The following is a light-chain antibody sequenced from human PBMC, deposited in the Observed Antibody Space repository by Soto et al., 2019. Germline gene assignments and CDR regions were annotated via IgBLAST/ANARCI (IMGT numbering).Light chain of an antibody. Sequence: QSVLTQPASVSGSPGQSITISCTGTSSDVGGYNYVSWYQQHPGKAPKLMIYEVSNRPSGVSNRFSGSKSGNTASLTISGLQAEDEADYYCSSYTSSSTDVVFGGGTKLTFL. V-gene: IGLV2-14*01. CDR1: SSDVGGYNY. J-gene: IGLJ2*01. CDR2: EVS. CDR3: SSYTSSSTDVV.